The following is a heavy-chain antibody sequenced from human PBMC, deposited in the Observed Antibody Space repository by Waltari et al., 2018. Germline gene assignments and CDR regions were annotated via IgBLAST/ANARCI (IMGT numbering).Heavy chain of an antibody. Sequence: DVQMLESGGGLVQPGGSLRLSFEASGFAFSNYAMFWVCQTPGKGLEWVSGISATGFSTYNADSVRGRFTISRDNSKSTLFLQINGLRTDDTAVYYCARRTSWGRGTLVTVSS. CDR3: ARRTS. CDR1: GFAFSNYA. CDR2: ISATGFST. J-gene: IGHJ4*02. V-gene: IGHV3-23*01.